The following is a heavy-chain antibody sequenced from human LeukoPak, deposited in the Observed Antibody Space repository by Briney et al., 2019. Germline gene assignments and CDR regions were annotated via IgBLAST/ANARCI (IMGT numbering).Heavy chain of an antibody. J-gene: IGHJ6*03. CDR1: GYTFTSYG. CDR2: ISAYNGNT. CDR3: ARDMMTPSHYYCMDV. V-gene: IGHV1-18*01. D-gene: IGHD3-16*01. Sequence: ASVKVSCKAAGYTFTSYGISWVRQAPGQGLEWMGWISAYNGNTKYAQKLQGRVTMTRDTSISTAYMELSRLRSDDTAVYYCARDMMTPSHYYCMDVWGKGTTVAVSS.